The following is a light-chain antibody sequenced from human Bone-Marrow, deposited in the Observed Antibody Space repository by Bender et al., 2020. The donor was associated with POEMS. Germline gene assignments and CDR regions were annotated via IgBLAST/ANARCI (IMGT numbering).Light chain of an antibody. CDR3: SSYTGANNLL. V-gene: IGLV2-14*03. J-gene: IGLJ3*02. CDR1: SSDVGVSYY. CDR2: DVS. Sequence: SDLTQPASVSGSPGQSITISCTGISSDVGVSYYVSWYQQHPGKAPKLMIYDVSNRPSGVSNRFSGSKSDNTASLTVSGLQAEDEADYYCSSYTGANNLLFGGGTKLTVI.